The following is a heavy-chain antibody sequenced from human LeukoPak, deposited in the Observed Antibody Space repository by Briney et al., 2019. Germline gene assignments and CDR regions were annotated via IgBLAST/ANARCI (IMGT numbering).Heavy chain of an antibody. J-gene: IGHJ4*02. CDR3: AKVEGHNYGYFED. D-gene: IGHD5-18*01. V-gene: IGHV3-9*01. CDR2: ISWNSGNI. CDR1: GFTFDDYG. Sequence: GGSLRLSCAASGFTFDDYGMHWVRQAPGKGLEWVSGISWNSGNIDYADSVEGRFTISRDNAKNSLYLQMNSLRPEDTALYYCAKVEGHNYGYFEDWGQGTLVTVSS.